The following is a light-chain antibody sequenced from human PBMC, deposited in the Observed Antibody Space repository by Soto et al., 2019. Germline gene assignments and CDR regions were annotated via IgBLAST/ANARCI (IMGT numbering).Light chain of an antibody. V-gene: IGLV1-44*01. CDR3: PTWYANRDGPV. J-gene: IGLJ2*01. CDR1: SSNIGSNT. Sequence: QSVLTQPPSASGTPGQRVTISCSGTSSNIGSNTVNWYQQLPGTAPKLLIYNNNQRPSAVPARFSGAKTGTSASLAISWRQSEDEADYYCPTWYANRDGPVFGGGTKLTVL. CDR2: NNN.